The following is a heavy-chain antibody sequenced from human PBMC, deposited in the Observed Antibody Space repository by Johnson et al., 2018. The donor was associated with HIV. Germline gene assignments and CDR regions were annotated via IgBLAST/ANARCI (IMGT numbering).Heavy chain of an antibody. Sequence: VQLVESGGGVVQPGRSLRLSCAASGFTFSRYWMHWVRQAPGKGLVWVSRINSAGSSTNYADSVKGRFTISRDNAKNSLYLQMNSLRAEDTAVYYCARPDSSSARAHDAFDIWGQGTRVSVSS. D-gene: IGHD6-6*01. V-gene: IGHV3-74*02. CDR2: INSAGSST. CDR1: GFTFSRYW. J-gene: IGHJ3*02. CDR3: ARPDSSSARAHDAFDI.